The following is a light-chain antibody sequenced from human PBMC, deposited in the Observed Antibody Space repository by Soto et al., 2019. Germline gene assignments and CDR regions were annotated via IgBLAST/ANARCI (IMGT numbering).Light chain of an antibody. CDR3: QQYNNWPPEIT. CDR1: QSVSSN. J-gene: IGKJ5*01. V-gene: IGKV3-15*01. CDR2: GAS. Sequence: EIVMTQSPATLSVSPGERATLSCRASQSVSSNLAWYQQKPGQAPRLLIYGASTRATGIPARFSGSGSGTVFTLTISSLQSEDFAVFYCQQYNNWPPEITFGQGTRLEIK.